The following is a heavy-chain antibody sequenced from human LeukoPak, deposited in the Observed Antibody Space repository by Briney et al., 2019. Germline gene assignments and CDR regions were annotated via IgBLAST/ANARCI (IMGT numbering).Heavy chain of an antibody. Sequence: SSVKVSCKASGGTFSSYAISWVRQAPGQGLEWMGGIIPIFGTANYAQKFQGRVTITTDKSTSPAYVEPSSLSSEDTAVYYCARGYCSSTSCFPLDYWGQGTLVTVSS. D-gene: IGHD2-2*01. V-gene: IGHV1-69*05. CDR1: GGTFSSYA. CDR2: IIPIFGTA. CDR3: ARGYCSSTSCFPLDY. J-gene: IGHJ4*02.